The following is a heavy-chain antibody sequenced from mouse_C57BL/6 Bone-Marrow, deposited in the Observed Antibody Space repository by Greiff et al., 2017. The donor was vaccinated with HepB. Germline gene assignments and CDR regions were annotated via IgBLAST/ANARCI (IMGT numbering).Heavy chain of an antibody. CDR2: IDPSDSET. CDR3: ARCGYGGGFYAMDY. D-gene: IGHD1-1*01. CDR1: GYTFTSYW. J-gene: IGHJ4*01. Sequence: VQLQQPGAELVRPGSSVKLSCKASGYTFTSYWMHWVKQRPIQGLEWIGNIDPSDSETHYNQKFKDKATLTVDKSSSTAYMQLSSLTSEDSAVYYCARCGYGGGFYAMDYWGQGTSVTVSS. V-gene: IGHV1-52*01.